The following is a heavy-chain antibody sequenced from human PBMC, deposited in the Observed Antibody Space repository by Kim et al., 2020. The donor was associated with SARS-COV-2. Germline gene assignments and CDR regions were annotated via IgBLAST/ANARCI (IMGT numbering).Heavy chain of an antibody. CDR1: GGSISSGGYY. Sequence: SETLSLTCTVSGGSISSGGYYWSWIRQHPGQGLEWIGYIYYSGSTYYNPSLKSRVTISVDTSKNQVSLKLSSVAAADTAVYYCAREVVYDSRYYGMDVWGQGTTVTVSS. J-gene: IGHJ6*02. D-gene: IGHD3-22*01. V-gene: IGHV4-31*03. CDR3: AREVVYDSRYYGMDV. CDR2: IYYSGST.